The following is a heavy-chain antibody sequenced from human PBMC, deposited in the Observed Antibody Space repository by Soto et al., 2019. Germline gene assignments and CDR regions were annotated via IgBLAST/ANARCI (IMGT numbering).Heavy chain of an antibody. V-gene: IGHV3-30*18. CDR1: GFTFSSYG. Sequence: AGGSLRLSCAASGFTFSSYGMHWFRQATGKGLEWVAVISYDGSNKYYADSVKGRFTISRDNSKNTLYLQMNSLRAEDTAVYYCANGYNEGYYWGQGTLVTVSS. D-gene: IGHD6-25*01. CDR2: ISYDGSNK. J-gene: IGHJ4*02. CDR3: ANGYNEGYY.